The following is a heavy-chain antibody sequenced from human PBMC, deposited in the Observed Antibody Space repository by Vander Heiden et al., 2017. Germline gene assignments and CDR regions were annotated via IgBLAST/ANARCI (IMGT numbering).Heavy chain of an antibody. V-gene: IGHV3-30*18. J-gene: IGHJ6*02. CDR2: ISYDGSNK. D-gene: IGHD1-1*01. CDR3: ANQEATGDYYYYYGMDV. Sequence: QVQPVESGGGTDQPGRSLRLSCAASGFTFSSYGMHWVRQAPGKGLEWVAVISYDGSNKYYADSVKGRFTISRDNSKNTLYLQMNSLRAEDTAVYYCANQEATGDYYYYYGMDVWGQGTTVTVSS. CDR1: GFTFSSYG.